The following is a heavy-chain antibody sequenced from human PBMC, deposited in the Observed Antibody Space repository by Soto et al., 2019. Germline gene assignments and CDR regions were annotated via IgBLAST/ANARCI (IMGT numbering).Heavy chain of an antibody. J-gene: IGHJ4*02. CDR2: ISPSGRM. V-gene: IGHV4-34*02. CDR1: GGSFSNNF. Sequence: QVQLQQWGTGPLKPSETLSLTCAAYGGSFSNNFWSWIRQSSGKGLEWIGEISPSGRMNYNPSLESRVTMSIDTSKNQFSLTLKSVTAADTAVYFCASRRGWRDFWGQGTPVTVTS. CDR3: ASRRGWRDF. D-gene: IGHD6-19*01.